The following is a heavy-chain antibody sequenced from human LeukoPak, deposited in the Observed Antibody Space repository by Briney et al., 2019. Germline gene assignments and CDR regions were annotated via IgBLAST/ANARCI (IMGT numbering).Heavy chain of an antibody. J-gene: IGHJ3*02. V-gene: IGHV1-8*01. CDR2: MNPNSGNT. Sequence: ASVKVSCKASGYTFTSYDINWVRQATGQGLEWMGWMNPNSGNTGYAQKFQGRVTMTRNTSISTAYMELSRLRSDDTAVYYCASLSQFDVKSDAFDIWGQGTMVTVSS. D-gene: IGHD3-10*02. CDR1: GYTFTSYD. CDR3: ASLSQFDVKSDAFDI.